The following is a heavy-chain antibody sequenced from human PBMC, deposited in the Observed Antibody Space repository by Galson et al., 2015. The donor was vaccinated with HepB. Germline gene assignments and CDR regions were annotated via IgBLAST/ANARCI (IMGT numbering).Heavy chain of an antibody. D-gene: IGHD1-26*01. Sequence: LSLTCTVSGGSISSYYWSWIRQPPGKGLEWIGYIYYSGSTNYNPSLKSRVTISVDTSKNQFSLKLSSVTAADTAVYYCARRASYSGSYFDYWGQGTLVTVSS. CDR3: ARRASYSGSYFDY. CDR2: IYYSGST. CDR1: GGSISSYY. V-gene: IGHV4-59*08. J-gene: IGHJ4*02.